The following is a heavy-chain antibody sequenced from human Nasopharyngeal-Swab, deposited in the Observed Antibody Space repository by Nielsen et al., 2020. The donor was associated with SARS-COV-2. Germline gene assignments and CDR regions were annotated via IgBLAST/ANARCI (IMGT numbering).Heavy chain of an antibody. D-gene: IGHD2-21*01. CDR3: ARDVAGADSA. CDR1: GFTFSRYW. J-gene: IGHJ5*02. CDR2: IDTDGSTT. Sequence: GESLKISCAASGFTFSRYWMHWVRQVPGKGLVWVSRIDTDGSTTAHADSVKGRFTISRDNAKNTLYLQMNNLRAEDTALYYCARDVAGADSAWGQGTLVTVSS. V-gene: IGHV3-74*01.